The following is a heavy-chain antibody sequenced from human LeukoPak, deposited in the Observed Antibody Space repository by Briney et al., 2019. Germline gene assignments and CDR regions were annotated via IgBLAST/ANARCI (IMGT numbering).Heavy chain of an antibody. D-gene: IGHD5-18*01. J-gene: IGHJ5*02. CDR3: APRGDIEHSYVYGKWFDP. CDR1: GGSFSAYY. V-gene: IGHV4-34*01. Sequence: SSATLSLTCAVYGGSFSAYYWTWIRQPPGKGLEWIGEINHSGSSNYNSSLRSRVTISVDTSYKQFSLRLSSVTAADTVVYYRAPRGDIEHSYVYGKWFDPWGQGTRVTVSS. CDR2: INHSGSS.